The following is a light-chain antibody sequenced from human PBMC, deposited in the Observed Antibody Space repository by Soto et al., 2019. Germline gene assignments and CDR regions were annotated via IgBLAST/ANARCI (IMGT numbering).Light chain of an antibody. CDR2: DVT. Sequence: QSVRTQPASVSGSPGQSITISCTGTSSDVGGYIYVSWYQQHPGKAPKLMIYDVTSRPSGVSYRSSGSKSGNTASLTISGLQAEDEADYYCSSYTTSSSYVFGTGTKVTVL. CDR3: SSYTTSSSYV. CDR1: SSDVGGYIY. V-gene: IGLV2-14*01. J-gene: IGLJ1*01.